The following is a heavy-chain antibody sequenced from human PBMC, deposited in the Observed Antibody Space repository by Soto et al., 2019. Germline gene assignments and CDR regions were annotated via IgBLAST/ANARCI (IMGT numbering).Heavy chain of an antibody. CDR2: ISYDGSNK. D-gene: IGHD2-15*01. V-gene: IGHV3-30*18. CDR1: GFTFSSYG. Sequence: GGSLRLSCAASGFTFSSYGMHWVRQAPGKGLEWVAVISYDGSNKYYADSVKGRFTISRDNYKNTLYLQMNSLRAEDTAVYYCAKREDTGYYYYGMDVWGQGTTVTVSS. J-gene: IGHJ6*02. CDR3: AKREDTGYYYYGMDV.